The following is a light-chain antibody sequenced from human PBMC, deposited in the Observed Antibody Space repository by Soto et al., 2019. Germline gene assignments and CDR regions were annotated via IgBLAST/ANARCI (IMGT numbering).Light chain of an antibody. J-gene: IGKJ3*01. CDR3: QKYNNVPET. CDR2: AAS. Sequence: DIQMTQSPSSVSASVGDRVTFTCRASQGISSWLAWYQQKPGKAPKLLIYAASTLQGAVPSRFSGSGSGTDFTLTISRLQPGDVATYDCQKYNNVPETFGPGTRVDIK. CDR1: QGISSW. V-gene: IGKV1-12*01.